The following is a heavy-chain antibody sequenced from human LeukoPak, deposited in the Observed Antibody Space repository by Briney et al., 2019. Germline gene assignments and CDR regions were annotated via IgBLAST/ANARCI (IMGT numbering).Heavy chain of an antibody. CDR2: ISSSSSTI. J-gene: IGHJ4*02. CDR1: GFTFSSYS. CDR3: ARGNDYGKGLVDY. V-gene: IGHV3-48*04. Sequence: PGGSLRLSCAASGFTFSSYSMNWVRQAPGKGLEWVSYISSSSSTIYYADSVKGRFTISRDNAKNSLYLQMNSLRAEDTAVYYCARGNDYGKGLVDYWGQGTLVTVSS. D-gene: IGHD4-17*01.